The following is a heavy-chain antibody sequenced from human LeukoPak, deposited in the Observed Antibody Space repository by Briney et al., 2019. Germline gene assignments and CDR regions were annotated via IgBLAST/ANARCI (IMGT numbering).Heavy chain of an antibody. CDR1: GYTFTGYY. CDR3: ARYDSGYDYRGIDY. V-gene: IGHV1-2*02. CDR2: INPNSGGT. J-gene: IGHJ4*02. D-gene: IGHD5-12*01. Sequence: ASVKVSCKASGYTFTGYYMHWVRQAPGQGLEWMGWINPNSGGTNYAQKFQGRVTMTRDTSISTAYMELSRLRSDDTAVYYCARYDSGYDYRGIDYWGQRTLVTVSS.